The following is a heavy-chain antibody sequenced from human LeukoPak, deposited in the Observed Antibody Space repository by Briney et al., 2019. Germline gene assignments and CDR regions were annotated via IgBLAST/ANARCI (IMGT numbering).Heavy chain of an antibody. J-gene: IGHJ3*02. CDR3: AKAVVPAALGDAFDI. Sequence: SGGSLRLSCAASGFTFSTYGMNWVRQAPGKGLEWVAFIRYDESNKSYADSVKGRFTISRDNSKNSLYLQMNSLRAEDTALYYCAKAVVPAALGDAFDIWGQGTMVTVSS. CDR2: IRYDESNK. D-gene: IGHD2-2*01. CDR1: GFTFSTYG. V-gene: IGHV3-30*02.